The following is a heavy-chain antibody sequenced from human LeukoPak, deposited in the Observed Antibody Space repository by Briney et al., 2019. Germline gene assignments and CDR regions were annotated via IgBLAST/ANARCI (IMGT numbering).Heavy chain of an antibody. J-gene: IGHJ4*02. CDR3: ARQLESVATIVSGYYFDY. CDR1: GGSISSYY. D-gene: IGHD5-12*01. Sequence: SETLSLTCTVSGGSISSYYWSWIRQPPGKGLEWIGYIYYSGSTNYNPSLKSRVTISVGTSKNQFSLKLSSVTAADTAVYYCARQLESVATIVSGYYFDYWGQGTLVTVSS. CDR2: IYYSGST. V-gene: IGHV4-59*08.